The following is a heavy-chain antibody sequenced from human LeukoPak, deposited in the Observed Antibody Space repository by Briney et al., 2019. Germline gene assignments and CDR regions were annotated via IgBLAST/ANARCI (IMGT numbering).Heavy chain of an antibody. CDR1: GFIFTNYF. Sequence: PGGSLRLSCAASGFIFTNYFMSWVRQAPGKGLEWVASIKHDGSEKYYVDSVRGRFTISRDNTKNSLYLQMSSLRAEDTAVYYCAKSLNSKQQVVLWGQGTLVTVSS. CDR3: AKSLNSKQQVVL. V-gene: IGHV3-7*01. J-gene: IGHJ4*02. D-gene: IGHD6-13*01. CDR2: IKHDGSEK.